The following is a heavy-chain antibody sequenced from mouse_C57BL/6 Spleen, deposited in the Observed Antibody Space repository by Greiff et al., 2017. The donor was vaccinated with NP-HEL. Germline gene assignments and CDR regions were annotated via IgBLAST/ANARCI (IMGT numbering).Heavy chain of an antibody. J-gene: IGHJ2*01. CDR2: INPNNGGT. Sequence: EVQLQQSGPELVKPGASVKISCKASGYTFTDYYMNWVKQSHGKSLEWIGDINPNNGGTSYNQKFKGKATLTVDKSSSTAYMELRSLTSEDSAVYYCASLNWDVGDYWGQGTTLTVSS. D-gene: IGHD4-1*02. CDR1: GYTFTDYY. CDR3: ASLNWDVGDY. V-gene: IGHV1-26*01.